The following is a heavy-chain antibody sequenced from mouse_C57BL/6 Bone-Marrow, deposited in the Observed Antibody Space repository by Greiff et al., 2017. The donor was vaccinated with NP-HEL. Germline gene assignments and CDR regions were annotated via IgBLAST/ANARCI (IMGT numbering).Heavy chain of an antibody. J-gene: IGHJ1*03. CDR3: AEGGYGSSHWYFDV. CDR1: GYTFTDYY. D-gene: IGHD1-1*01. Sequence: VQLQQSGPELVKPGASVKISCKASGYTFTDYYINWVKQRPGQGLEWIGWIFPGSGSTYYNEKFKGKATLTVDKSSSTAYMLLSSLTSEDSAVYFCAEGGYGSSHWYFDVWGTGTTVTVSS. CDR2: IFPGSGST. V-gene: IGHV1-75*01.